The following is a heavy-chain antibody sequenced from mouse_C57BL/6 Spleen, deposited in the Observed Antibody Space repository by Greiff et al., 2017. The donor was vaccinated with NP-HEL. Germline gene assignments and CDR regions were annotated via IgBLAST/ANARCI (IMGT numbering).Heavy chain of an antibody. CDR3: ARWDYGSSYSY. CDR2: IYPGGGDT. J-gene: IGHJ2*01. Sequence: VQLQQSGPELVKPGASVKISCKASGYAFSSSWMNWVKQRPGKGLEWIGRIYPGGGDTNYNGKFKGKATLTADKSSSTAYMQLSSLTSEDSAVYFCARWDYGSSYSYWGQGTTLTVSS. D-gene: IGHD1-1*01. CDR1: GYAFSSSW. V-gene: IGHV1-82*01.